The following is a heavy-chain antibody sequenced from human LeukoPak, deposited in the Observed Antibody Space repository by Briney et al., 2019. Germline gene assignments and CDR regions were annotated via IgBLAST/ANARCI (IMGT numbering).Heavy chain of an antibody. D-gene: IGHD1-26*01. CDR1: GFTFSGYA. Sequence: PGGSLRLSWAASGFTFSGYAMSWVRQAPGKGLEWVSAISNNGDNTYYAGSVKGRFTISRYNSKNTLYLQMNSLRAEDTAVYYCAKPLYSGSYYFDYWGQGTVVTVSS. CDR3: AKPLYSGSYYFDY. J-gene: IGHJ4*02. V-gene: IGHV3-23*01. CDR2: ISNNGDNT.